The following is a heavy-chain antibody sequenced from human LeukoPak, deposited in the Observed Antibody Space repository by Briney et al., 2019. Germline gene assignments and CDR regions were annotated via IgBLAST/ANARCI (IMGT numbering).Heavy chain of an antibody. Sequence: ASVKVSCKASGYTFTGYYMHWVRQATGQGLEWMGWMNPNSGNTGYAQKFQGRVTMTRNTSISTAYMELSSLRSEDTAVYYCARVRYCSSTSCPRTRGHLFDYWGQGTLVTVSS. CDR1: GYTFTGYY. J-gene: IGHJ4*02. D-gene: IGHD2-2*01. CDR2: MNPNSGNT. CDR3: ARVRYCSSTSCPRTRGHLFDY. V-gene: IGHV1-8*02.